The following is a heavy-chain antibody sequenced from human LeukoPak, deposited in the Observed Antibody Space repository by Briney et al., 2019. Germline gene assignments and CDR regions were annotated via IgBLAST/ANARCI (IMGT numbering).Heavy chain of an antibody. V-gene: IGHV3-49*03. D-gene: IGHD6-19*01. CDR2: IRSKAYGGTT. J-gene: IGHJ5*02. CDR3: TRDEEQQWLVLRFDP. Sequence: PGGSLRLSCTASGFTFGDYAMSWFRQAPGKGLEWVGFIRSKAYGGTTEYAASVKGRFTISRDDSKSIAYLQMNSLKTEDTAVYYCTRDEEQQWLVLRFDPWGQGTLVTVSS. CDR1: GFTFGDYA.